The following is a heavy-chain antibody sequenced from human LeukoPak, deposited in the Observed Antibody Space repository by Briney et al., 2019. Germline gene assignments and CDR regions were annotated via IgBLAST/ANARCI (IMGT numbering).Heavy chain of an antibody. Sequence: SETLSLTCTVSGGSISSYYWSWIRQPPGKGLEWIGYVYYSGNTNYNPSLKTRVTISIDTSKNQFSLRLRSVTAADTAIYYCARVGEGCFDHWGQGALATVSS. CDR2: VYYSGNT. J-gene: IGHJ4*02. V-gene: IGHV4-59*01. CDR1: GGSISSYY. CDR3: ARVGEGCFDH.